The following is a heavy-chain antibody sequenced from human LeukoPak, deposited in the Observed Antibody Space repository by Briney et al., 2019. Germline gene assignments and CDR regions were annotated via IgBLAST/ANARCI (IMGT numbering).Heavy chain of an antibody. V-gene: IGHV4-39*07. CDR2: IPYSGST. D-gene: IGHD3-10*01. CDR1: GDAISSSSYY. Sequence: SETLALTCTVSGDAISSSSYYWGWIRQPPGKGLEWIGSIPYSGSTYYNPSLKSRVTISVDTSKNQFSLKLSSVTAADTAVYYCARCKDYYVSGSYYKTFDYWGQGTLVTVSS. J-gene: IGHJ4*02. CDR3: ARCKDYYVSGSYYKTFDY.